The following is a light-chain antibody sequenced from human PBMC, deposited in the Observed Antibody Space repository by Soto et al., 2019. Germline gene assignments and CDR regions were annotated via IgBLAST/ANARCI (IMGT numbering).Light chain of an antibody. CDR1: QSLLSSGGETY. J-gene: IGKJ5*01. CDR2: EVS. Sequence: DIVMSQTPLSLSVTPGQPASISCRSSQSLLSSGGETYLFWYLQRPGQSQQLLIYEVSNRISAVPHRVGGSGSGKDFTLKISRVEAEDAGVYYCMQSTQLPLTFGQGTRLDVK. V-gene: IGKV2D-29*02. CDR3: MQSTQLPLT.